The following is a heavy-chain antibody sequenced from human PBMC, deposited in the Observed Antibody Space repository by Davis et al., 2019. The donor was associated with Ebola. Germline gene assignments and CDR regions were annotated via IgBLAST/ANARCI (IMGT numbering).Heavy chain of an antibody. CDR2: MNPNSGNT. V-gene: IGHV1-8*01. D-gene: IGHD3-10*01. J-gene: IGHJ4*02. CDR3: ANSNLLWFGELLLFY. CDR1: GYTFTSYD. Sequence: AASVKVSCKASGYTFTSYDINWVRQAPGQGLEWMGWMNPNSGNTGYAQKFQGRVTMTRNTSISTAYMELSSLRSEDTAVYYCANSNLLWFGELLLFYWGQGTLVTVSS.